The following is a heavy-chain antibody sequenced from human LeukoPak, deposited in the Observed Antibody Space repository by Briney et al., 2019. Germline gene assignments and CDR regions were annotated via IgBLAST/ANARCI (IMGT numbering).Heavy chain of an antibody. D-gene: IGHD6-6*01. Sequence: ASVKVSCKASGYTFTSYGISLVRQAPGQGLEWMGWISPYNGNTNYAQKLQGRVTMTTDTSTSTAYMELRSLRSDDTAVYYCARTKPYSSSSLVSWFDPWGQGTLVTVSS. V-gene: IGHV1-18*01. CDR2: ISPYNGNT. CDR1: GYTFTSYG. J-gene: IGHJ5*02. CDR3: ARTKPYSSSSLVSWFDP.